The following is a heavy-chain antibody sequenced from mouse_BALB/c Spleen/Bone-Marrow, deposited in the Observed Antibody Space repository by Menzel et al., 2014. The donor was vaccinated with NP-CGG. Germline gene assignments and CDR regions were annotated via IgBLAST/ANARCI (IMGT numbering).Heavy chain of an antibody. V-gene: IGHV5-9-2*01. CDR1: GFSFXSYG. J-gene: IGHJ3*01. D-gene: IGHD2-4*01. CDR2: ISGGGSFT. Sequence: DVMLVESGGGLVKSGGSLKLSCAASGFSFXSYGMSWVRQTPEKRLVWVATISGGGSFTFYPDSVKGRFTISRDNAKNNLYLQLSSLRSEDTALYYCARHAYYDQTEVSFVYWGQGTLVTISA. CDR3: ARHAYYDQTEVSFVY.